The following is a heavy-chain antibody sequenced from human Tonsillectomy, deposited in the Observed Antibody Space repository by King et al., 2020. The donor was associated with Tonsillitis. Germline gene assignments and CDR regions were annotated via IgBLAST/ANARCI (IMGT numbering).Heavy chain of an antibody. CDR3: ARYTYYYYMDV. D-gene: IGHD2-2*02. Sequence: VQLQQWGAGLLKPSETLSLTCAVNGGSFSGYYCTWIRQPPGKGLEWIGEINDSGSTNCNSSLKSRVTISVDTSKKQFSLRLRSVTAADTAVYYCARYTYYYYMDVWGKGTTVTVSS. V-gene: IGHV4-34*01. CDR1: GGSFSGYY. CDR2: INDSGST. J-gene: IGHJ6*03.